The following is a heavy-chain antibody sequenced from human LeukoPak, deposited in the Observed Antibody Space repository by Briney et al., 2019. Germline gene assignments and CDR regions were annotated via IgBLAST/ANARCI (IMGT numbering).Heavy chain of an antibody. CDR2: ISSSSSYI. J-gene: IGHJ4*02. CDR3: ARDRGPPEHVDY. CDR1: GFSISDYY. Sequence: GGSLRLSCAASGFSISDYYMGWIRQGPGKGLEWVSSISSSSSYIYYADSVKGRFTISRDNAKNSLYLQMNSLRAEDTAVYYCARDRGPPEHVDYWGQGTLVTVSS. V-gene: IGHV3-11*06.